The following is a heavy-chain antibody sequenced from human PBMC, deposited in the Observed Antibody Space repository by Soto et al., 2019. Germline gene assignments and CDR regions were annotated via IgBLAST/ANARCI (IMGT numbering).Heavy chain of an antibody. D-gene: IGHD3-22*01. V-gene: IGHV1-69*12. J-gene: IGHJ3*02. CDR2: IIPIFGTA. Sequence: QVQLVQSGAEVKKPGSSVKVSCKASGGTFSSYAISWVRQAPGQGLEWMGGIIPIFGTANYAQKFQGRVTITADEXTXXAYRWLSSLRSEDTAVYYCARVDYYDSSGYYARDIWGQGTMVTGSS. CDR1: GGTFSSYA. CDR3: ARVDYYDSSGYYARDI.